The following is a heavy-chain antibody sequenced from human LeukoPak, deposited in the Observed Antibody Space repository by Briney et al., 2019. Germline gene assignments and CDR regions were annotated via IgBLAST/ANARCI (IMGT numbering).Heavy chain of an antibody. CDR1: GFTFSSYW. Sequence: PGGSLRLSCAASGFTFSSYWMSWVRQAPGKGLEWVANIKQDGSEKYYVDSVKGRFTISRDNAKNSLYLQMNSLRAEDTAVYYCARIRSRGTHYDFWSGYQQLRAFDIWGQGTMVTVSS. J-gene: IGHJ3*02. V-gene: IGHV3-7*01. CDR2: IKQDGSEK. CDR3: ARIRSRGTHYDFWSGYQQLRAFDI. D-gene: IGHD3-3*01.